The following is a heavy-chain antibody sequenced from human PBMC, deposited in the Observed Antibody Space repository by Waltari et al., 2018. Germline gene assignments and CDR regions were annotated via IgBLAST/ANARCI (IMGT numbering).Heavy chain of an antibody. CDR2: FYASGDT. CDR3: ARGGSPSLDY. V-gene: IGHV4-4*09. D-gene: IGHD3-10*01. Sequence: WSWVRKSPGRGLEWLGFFYASGDTRFNPSLGGRATISFDTAKNQFSLHLTSVTAADTGVYYCARGGSPSLDYWGPG. J-gene: IGHJ4*02.